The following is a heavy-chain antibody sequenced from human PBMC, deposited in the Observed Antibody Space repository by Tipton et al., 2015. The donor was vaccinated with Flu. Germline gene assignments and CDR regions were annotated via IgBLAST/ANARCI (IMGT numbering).Heavy chain of an antibody. Sequence: SLRLSCAVSGFSFSDYYMSWIRQAPGKGPEWISYIGSGGNSIYYADSVKGRFTVSRDNAKNSLYLQMNSLRAEDTAVYYCAKVGYNGGNYYPPWDYWGRGTLVTVSS. CDR2: IGSGGNSI. V-gene: IGHV3-11*01. CDR1: GFSFSDYY. CDR3: AKVGYNGGNYYPPWDY. D-gene: IGHD2-21*01. J-gene: IGHJ4*02.